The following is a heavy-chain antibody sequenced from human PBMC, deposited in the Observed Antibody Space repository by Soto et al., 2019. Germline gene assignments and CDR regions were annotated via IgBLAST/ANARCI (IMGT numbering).Heavy chain of an antibody. D-gene: IGHD3-10*02. Sequence: QVQLVQSGAEVKEPGDSVRVSCEASGYTFTAYYIHWVRRAPGQGLEWMGWINPKFGDTTYAQDFQGRVSMTRDMSIGTVYMELSRLTSDDTAIYYCARNMDYYYGRGSGNGHGVWGQGTTVTVFS. J-gene: IGHJ6*02. CDR1: GYTFTAYY. CDR3: ARNMDYYYGRGSGNGHGV. CDR2: INPKFGDT. V-gene: IGHV1-2*02.